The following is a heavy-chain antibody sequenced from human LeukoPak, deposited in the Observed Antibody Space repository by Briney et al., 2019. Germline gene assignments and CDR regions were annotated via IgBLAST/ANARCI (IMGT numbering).Heavy chain of an antibody. V-gene: IGHV3-33*01. CDR3: ARDRGDYSDYSDFFDA. CDR1: GFTFSSYG. D-gene: IGHD4-11*01. Sequence: GGSLRLSCAPSGFTFSSYGFHWVRQAPIKGLEWVAVIWYDGSKKYYADSVKGRFTISRDDSKNTVYLQMDSLRAEDTAMYYCARDRGDYSDYSDFFDAWGQGTLVTFSA. CDR2: IWYDGSKK. J-gene: IGHJ4*02.